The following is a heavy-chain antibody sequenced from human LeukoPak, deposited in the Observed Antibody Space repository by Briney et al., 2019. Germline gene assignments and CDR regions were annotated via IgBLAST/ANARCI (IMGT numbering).Heavy chain of an antibody. Sequence: GGSLRLSCAASGFTLSSYAMHWVRQAPGKGLEWGAIISYDGSNEHYADSVKGRFTISRDNSKNTLYLQMNSLRAEDTAIYYCTRGRGSSSLDYWGRGTLVTVSS. V-gene: IGHV3-30*01. D-gene: IGHD1-26*01. CDR3: TRGRGSSSLDY. J-gene: IGHJ4*02. CDR1: GFTLSSYA. CDR2: ISYDGSNE.